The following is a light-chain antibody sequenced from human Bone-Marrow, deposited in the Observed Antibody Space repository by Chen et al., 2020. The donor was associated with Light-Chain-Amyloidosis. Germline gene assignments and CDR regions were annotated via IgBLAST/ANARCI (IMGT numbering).Light chain of an antibody. V-gene: IGKV3-20*01. Sequence: IVLTQSPGTLSLSPGERATLSCRATQSVSSSYLAWYQQKPGQAPRLLIYDASSRAVGIPDRFSGSGSGTDFTLTIRRLEPEDFALYYCQQCGTSLWTFGQGTKVEIK. J-gene: IGKJ1*01. CDR1: QSVSSSY. CDR3: QQCGTSLWT. CDR2: DAS.